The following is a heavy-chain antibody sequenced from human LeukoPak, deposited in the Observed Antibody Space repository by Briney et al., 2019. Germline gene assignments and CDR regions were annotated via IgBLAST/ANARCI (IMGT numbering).Heavy chain of an antibody. CDR1: GYTLTELS. D-gene: IGHD1-1*01. Sequence: ASVKVSCKVSGYTLTELSMHWVRQAPGKGRAGMGGFDPEDGETIYAQKFQGRVTMTEDTSTYTAYMELSSLRSEDTAVYYCATVVDNWNDFAYWGQGTLVTVSS. CDR2: FDPEDGET. CDR3: ATVVDNWNDFAY. J-gene: IGHJ4*02. V-gene: IGHV1-24*01.